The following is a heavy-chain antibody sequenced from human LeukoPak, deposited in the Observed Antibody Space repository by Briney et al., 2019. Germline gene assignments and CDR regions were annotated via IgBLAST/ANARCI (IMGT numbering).Heavy chain of an antibody. CDR2: ISYDGSSK. Sequence: GGSLRLSCAASGFTFSSYAMHWVRQAPGKGLEWVAVISYDGSSKYYADSVKGRFTISRDDSKNTLYLQMNSLRAEDTAVYYCARDPRQYSSGWYYFDYWGQGTLVTVSS. CDR3: ARDPRQYSSGWYYFDY. V-gene: IGHV3-30-3*01. D-gene: IGHD6-19*01. CDR1: GFTFSSYA. J-gene: IGHJ4*02.